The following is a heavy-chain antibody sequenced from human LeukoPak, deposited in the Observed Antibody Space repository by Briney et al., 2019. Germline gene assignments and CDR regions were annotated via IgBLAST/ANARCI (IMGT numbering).Heavy chain of an antibody. V-gene: IGHV1-58*02. D-gene: IGHD2-2*01. Sequence: ASVKVSCKASGFTFTSSAMQWVRQARGQRLEWIGWIVVGSGNTNYAQKFQERVIITRDMSTSTAYMELSSLRSEDTAVYYCAATAYCSSTSCYLPPPFDYLGQGTLVTVSS. CDR1: GFTFTSSA. CDR2: IVVGSGNT. CDR3: AATAYCSSTSCYLPPPFDY. J-gene: IGHJ4*02.